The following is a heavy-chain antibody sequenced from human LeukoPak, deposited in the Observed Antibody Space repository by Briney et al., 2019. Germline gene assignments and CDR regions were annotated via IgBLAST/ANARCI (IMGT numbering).Heavy chain of an antibody. V-gene: IGHV1-69*06. CDR3: ARGGEAAAAAFDP. J-gene: IGHJ5*02. D-gene: IGHD6-13*01. CDR1: GGTFSSYA. CDR2: IIPIFDTA. Sequence: VASVKVSCKASGGTFSSYAISWVRQAPGQGLEWMGGIIPIFDTANYAQKFQGRVTITADKSTSTAYMELSSLRSEDTAVYYCARGGEAAAAAFDPWGQGTLVTVSS.